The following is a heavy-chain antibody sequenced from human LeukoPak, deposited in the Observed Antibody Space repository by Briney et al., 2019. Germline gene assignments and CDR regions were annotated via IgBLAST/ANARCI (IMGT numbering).Heavy chain of an antibody. CDR1: GGTFSSYA. D-gene: IGHD3-3*01. Sequence: SVKVSCKASGGTFSSYAISWVRQAPGQGLKWMGGIIPIFGTANYAQKFQGRVTITTDESTSTAYMELSSLRSEDTAVYYCARGRPIFHYYYYMDVWGKGTTVTVSS. CDR2: IIPIFGTA. CDR3: ARGRPIFHYYYYMDV. J-gene: IGHJ6*03. V-gene: IGHV1-69*05.